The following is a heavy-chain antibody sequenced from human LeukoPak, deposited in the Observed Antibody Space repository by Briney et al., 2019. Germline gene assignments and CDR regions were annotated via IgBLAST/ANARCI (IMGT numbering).Heavy chain of an antibody. CDR3: ARARAAGQYSSSRWFDP. CDR1: GDSVSSNSAA. J-gene: IGHJ5*02. D-gene: IGHD6-13*01. V-gene: IGHV6-1*01. Sequence: SQTLSLTCAISGDSVSSNSAAWNWIRQSPSRGLEWLGRTYYRSKWYNDYAVSVKSRITINPDTSKNQFSLQLNSVTPEDTAVYYCARARAAGQYSSSRWFDPWGQGTLVTVSS. CDR2: TYYRSKWYN.